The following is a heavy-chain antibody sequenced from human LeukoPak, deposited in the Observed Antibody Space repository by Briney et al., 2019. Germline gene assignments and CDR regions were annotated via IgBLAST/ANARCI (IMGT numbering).Heavy chain of an antibody. V-gene: IGHV4-34*01. D-gene: IGHD3-9*01. CDR1: GGSFSGYY. Sequence: PSETLSLTCAVYGGSFSGYYWSWIRQPPGKGLEWIGEINHSGSTNYNPSLKSRVTISVDTSKNQFSLKLSSVTAADTAVYYCASRRPYDILTDAFDIWGQGTMVTVSS. CDR2: INHSGST. J-gene: IGHJ3*02. CDR3: ASRRPYDILTDAFDI.